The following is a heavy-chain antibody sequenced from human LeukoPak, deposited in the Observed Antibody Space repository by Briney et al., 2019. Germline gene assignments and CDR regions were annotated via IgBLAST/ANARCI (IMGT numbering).Heavy chain of an antibody. D-gene: IGHD2-15*01. CDR2: ISGDGGST. CDR1: GFTFDDYA. CDR3: AKGTSWWRVAFDI. J-gene: IGHJ3*02. V-gene: IGHV3-43*02. Sequence: GGSLSLSCAASGFTFDDYAMDWVRQAPGKGLEWVSLISGDGGSTYYADSVKGRFTISRDNSKNSLYLQMNSPRTEDTDLYYCAKGTSWWRVAFDIWGQGTMVTVSS.